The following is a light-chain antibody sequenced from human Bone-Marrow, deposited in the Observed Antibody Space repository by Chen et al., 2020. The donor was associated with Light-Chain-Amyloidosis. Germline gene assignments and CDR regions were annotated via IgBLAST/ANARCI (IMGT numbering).Light chain of an antibody. CDR1: NIGSTS. CDR2: DDS. J-gene: IGLJ3*02. V-gene: IGLV3-21*02. Sequence: SYALTQPSSVSVAPGQTGTIACGGNNIGSTSVHWYQQTPGQAPLLVVYDDSDRPSGIPERLSGSNSGNTATLTISRVEAGDEADYYCQVWDRSSDRPVFGGGTKLTVL. CDR3: QVWDRSSDRPV.